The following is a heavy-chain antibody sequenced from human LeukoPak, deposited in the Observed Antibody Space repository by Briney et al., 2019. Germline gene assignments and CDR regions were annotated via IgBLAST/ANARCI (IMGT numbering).Heavy chain of an antibody. V-gene: IGHV4-30-4*08. CDR1: GGSISSGDYY. Sequence: SETLSLTCTVSGGSISSGDYYWSWIRQPPGKGLEWIGYIYYSGSTYYNPSLKSRVTISVDTSKNQFSLKLSSVTAADTAVYYCARGPVYAILSWFDPWGQGTLVTVPS. D-gene: IGHD2-8*01. CDR3: ARGPVYAILSWFDP. CDR2: IYYSGST. J-gene: IGHJ5*02.